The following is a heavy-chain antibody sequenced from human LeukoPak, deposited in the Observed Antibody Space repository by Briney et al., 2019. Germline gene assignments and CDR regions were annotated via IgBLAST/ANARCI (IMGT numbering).Heavy chain of an antibody. CDR2: IRYDGSNK. D-gene: IGHD1-26*01. CDR3: AKDSEGRSYYLGGGDFDY. Sequence: GGSLRLSCAASGFTFSSYGMHWVRQAPGKGLEWVAFIRYDGSNKYYADSVKGRFTISRDNSKNTLYLQMNSLRAEDTAVYYCAKDSEGRSYYLGGGDFDYWGQGTLVTVSS. V-gene: IGHV3-30*02. CDR1: GFTFSSYG. J-gene: IGHJ4*02.